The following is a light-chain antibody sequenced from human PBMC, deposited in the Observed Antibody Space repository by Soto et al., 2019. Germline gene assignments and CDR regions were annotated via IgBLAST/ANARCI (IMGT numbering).Light chain of an antibody. CDR1: QSISAW. CDR2: KAS. J-gene: IGKJ4*01. V-gene: IGKV1-5*03. CDR3: QQYSTYPLT. Sequence: DIQMTLSPSTLSASVGDRVTITCRASQSISAWLAWYQQKPGKAPNLLIYKASSLESGVPSRFSGSGSGTEFTLTISSLQPDDFATYYCQQYSTYPLTFGGGTTVEIK.